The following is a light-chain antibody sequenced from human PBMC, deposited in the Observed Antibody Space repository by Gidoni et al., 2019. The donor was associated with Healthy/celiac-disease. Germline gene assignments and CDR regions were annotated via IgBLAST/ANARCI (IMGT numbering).Light chain of an antibody. J-gene: IGKJ5*01. CDR1: QSVSSN. V-gene: IGKV3-15*01. CDR3: QQYNNWHIT. Sequence: EIVMTQSPATLSVSPGDRATLSCRASQSVSSNLAWYQQKPGQTPRLLIYGASTRATGIPARFSGSGSGTEFTLTINSLQSEDFAVYYCQQYNNWHITFGQGTRLEIK. CDR2: GAS.